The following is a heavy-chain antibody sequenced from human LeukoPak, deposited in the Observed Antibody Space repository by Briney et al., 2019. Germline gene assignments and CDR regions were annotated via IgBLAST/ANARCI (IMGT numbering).Heavy chain of an antibody. D-gene: IGHD3-10*01. Sequence: GGSLRLSCAASGFSFSDYYMSWIRQAPGKGLEWVSYISSSGYTIYYADSVKGRFTISRDNAKNSLFLQMNSLRAVDTAVYYCARDHLLGFGELYWWRYYYYGMDVWGQGTTVTVSS. CDR3: ARDHLLGFGELYWWRYYYYGMDV. CDR1: GFSFSDYY. CDR2: ISSSGYTI. J-gene: IGHJ6*02. V-gene: IGHV3-11*01.